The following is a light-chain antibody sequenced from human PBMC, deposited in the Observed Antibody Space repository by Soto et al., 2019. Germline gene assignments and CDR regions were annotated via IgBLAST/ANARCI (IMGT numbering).Light chain of an antibody. Sequence: QSVLTQPPSASGSPGQSVTISCTGTSSDVGGYNYVSWYQQHPGKAPKLMIYEVSERPSGVPDRFSGSKSGNTASLTVSGLQAEDEADYYCSSFAGSLDVIFGGGTQLTVL. CDR1: SSDVGGYNY. CDR3: SSFAGSLDVI. V-gene: IGLV2-8*01. J-gene: IGLJ2*01. CDR2: EVS.